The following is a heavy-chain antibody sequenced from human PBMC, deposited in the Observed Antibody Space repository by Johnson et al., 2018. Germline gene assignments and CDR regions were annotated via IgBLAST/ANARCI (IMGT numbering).Heavy chain of an antibody. V-gene: IGHV1-69*01. J-gene: IGHJ3*02. D-gene: IGHD4-23*01. CDR2: IIPIFGTA. Sequence: QVQLVQSGAEVKKPGSSVKVSCKASGGTFSSYAISLVRQAPGQGLEWMGGIIPIFGTANYAQKFQGRVTITADESTSPAYMELSSLRSEDTAVYSCARETRFTLSGGNGQDDAFDIWGQGTMVTVSS. CDR1: GGTFSSYA. CDR3: ARETRFTLSGGNGQDDAFDI.